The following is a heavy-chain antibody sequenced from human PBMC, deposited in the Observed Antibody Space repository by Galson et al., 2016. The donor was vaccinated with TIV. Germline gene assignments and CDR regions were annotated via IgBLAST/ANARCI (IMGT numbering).Heavy chain of an antibody. Sequence: QSGAEVKKTGESLKISCRGSGYPFSGYYIGWVRQVPEKGLEWMGIVYPGNSHTVYSPSFEGQVTISADKSTSTAYLQWSSLKASDPAMYYCARHDSSAFSNWSVYRWGRGTLVTVSS. CDR1: GYPFSGYY. V-gene: IGHV5-51*01. CDR2: VYPGNSHT. CDR3: ARHDSSAFSNWSVYR. J-gene: IGHJ2*01. D-gene: IGHD3-22*01.